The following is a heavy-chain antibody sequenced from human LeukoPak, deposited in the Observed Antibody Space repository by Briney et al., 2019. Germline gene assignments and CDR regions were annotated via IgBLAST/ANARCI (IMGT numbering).Heavy chain of an antibody. CDR3: ARAAMAVIDY. CDR2: IYHSGST. D-gene: IGHD5-18*01. Sequence: SKTLSLTCAVSGGSISSGGYSWSWLRQPPGKGLEWIGYIYHSGSTYYNPSLKSRVTISVDRSKNQFSLKLSSVTAADTAVYYCARAAMAVIDYWGQGTLVTVSS. V-gene: IGHV4-30-2*01. J-gene: IGHJ4*02. CDR1: GGSISSGGYS.